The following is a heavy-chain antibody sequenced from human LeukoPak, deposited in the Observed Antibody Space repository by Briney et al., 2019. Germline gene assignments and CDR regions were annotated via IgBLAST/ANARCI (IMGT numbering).Heavy chain of an antibody. Sequence: ASVKVSCKASGGTFSSYAISWVRQAPGQGLEWMGGIIPIFGTANYAQKFQGRVTITADESTSTAYMKLSSLRSEDTAVYYCARCIITSNWFDPWGQGTLVTVSS. CDR3: ARCIITSNWFDP. D-gene: IGHD3-10*01. J-gene: IGHJ5*02. CDR2: IIPIFGTA. CDR1: GGTFSSYA. V-gene: IGHV1-69*13.